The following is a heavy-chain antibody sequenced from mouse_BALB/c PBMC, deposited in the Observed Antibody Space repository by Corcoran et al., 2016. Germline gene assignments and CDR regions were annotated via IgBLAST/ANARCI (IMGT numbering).Heavy chain of an antibody. CDR2: INTHSGVP. Sequence: QIQLVQYGPELMKPGETVRISCKASGYTFTTAGMQWVQKMPGTGLKWMGWINTHSGVPGYAEDFKRRFAFSLETSASTAHLQINNLKNEDTATYFCATTGTGGYYSMDYWGQGTSVTVSS. CDR1: GYTFTTAG. J-gene: IGHJ4*01. V-gene: IGHV9-4*02. CDR3: ATTGTGGYYSMDY. D-gene: IGHD4-1*02.